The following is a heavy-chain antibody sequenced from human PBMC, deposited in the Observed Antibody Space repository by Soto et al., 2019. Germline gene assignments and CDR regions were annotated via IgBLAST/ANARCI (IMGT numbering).Heavy chain of an antibody. CDR3: ARDNPRSSEWDL. CDR1: GFTLSSYS. V-gene: IGHV3-48*02. CDR2: ISSSSSTI. Sequence: GGSLRLSCEASGFTLSSYSMNWARQAPGQGLEWVSYISSSSSTIYYADSVKGRFTISRDNAKDSLYLQMNSLRDEDTAVYYGARDNPRSSEWDLWGRGTTVTVSS. J-gene: IGHJ6*02.